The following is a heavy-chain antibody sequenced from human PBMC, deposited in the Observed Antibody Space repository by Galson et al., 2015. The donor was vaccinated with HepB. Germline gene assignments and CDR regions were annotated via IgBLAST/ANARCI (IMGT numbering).Heavy chain of an antibody. V-gene: IGHV4-34*01. D-gene: IGHD1-7*01. CDR1: GYY. J-gene: IGHJ4*02. CDR2: INHSGST. Sequence: GYYWSWIRQTPGKGLEWIGEINHSGSTNYNPSLKSRVTISVDTSRNQFSLKVTSVTAADTAVYYCAGDRPWELPYFVYWGQGALVTVSS. CDR3: AGDRPWELPYFVY.